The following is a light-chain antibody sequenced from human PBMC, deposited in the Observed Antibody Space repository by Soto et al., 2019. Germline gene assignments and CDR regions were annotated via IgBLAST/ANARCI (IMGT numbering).Light chain of an antibody. Sequence: DIQMTQSPSTLSLSVGERVTITCRASQSISSWLAWYQQKPGKAPKLLIYNASSLASGIPSRFSGSGSGTEFPLTISSLHHDYFVYYYFQHYNSYETFGQGTKVEIK. CDR3: QHYNSYET. CDR2: NAS. V-gene: IGKV1-5*03. J-gene: IGKJ1*01. CDR1: QSISSW.